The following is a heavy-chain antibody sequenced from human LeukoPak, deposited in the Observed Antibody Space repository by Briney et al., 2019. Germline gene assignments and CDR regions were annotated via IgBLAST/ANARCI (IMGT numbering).Heavy chain of an antibody. V-gene: IGHV3-23*01. D-gene: IGHD3-10*01. CDR1: GFTFSSYA. Sequence: QPGGSLRLSCAASGFTFSSYAMSWVRQAPGKGLEWVSAISGSGGSTYYADSVKGRFTISRDNSKNTLYLQMNSLRAEDTAVYYCATDGSGSYYNVFPLGFDYWGQGTLVTVSS. J-gene: IGHJ4*02. CDR3: ATDGSGSYYNVFPLGFDY. CDR2: ISGSGGST.